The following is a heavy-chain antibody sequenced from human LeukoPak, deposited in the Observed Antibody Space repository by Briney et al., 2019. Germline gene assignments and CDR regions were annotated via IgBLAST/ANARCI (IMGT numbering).Heavy chain of an antibody. V-gene: IGHV3-7*01. D-gene: IGHD6-13*01. Sequence: GGSLRLSCAASGFTFSSYWMSWVRLAPGKGLEWVANIKQDGSEKYYVDSVKGRFTISRDNAKNSLYLQMNSLRAEDTAVYYCARQTGIAAAGTWGYYMDVWGKGTTVTVSS. CDR3: ARQTGIAAAGTWGYYMDV. CDR2: IKQDGSEK. J-gene: IGHJ6*03. CDR1: GFTFSSYW.